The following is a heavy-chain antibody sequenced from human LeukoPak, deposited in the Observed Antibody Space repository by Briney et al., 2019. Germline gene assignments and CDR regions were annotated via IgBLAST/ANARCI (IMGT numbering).Heavy chain of an antibody. J-gene: IGHJ4*02. CDR2: VYYSGTI. CDR3: ARVWGLRRTLYYFPD. Sequence: PSETLSLTCSVSGGSISSYYLTWIRRPPGKGLEWIRYVYYSGTIDYNPSLKSRVTMSVDTSQNQFSLQLSSVTASDTALYYCARVWGLRRTLYYFPDWGQGTLVTVSS. CDR1: GGSISSYY. D-gene: IGHD2/OR15-2a*01. V-gene: IGHV4-59*13.